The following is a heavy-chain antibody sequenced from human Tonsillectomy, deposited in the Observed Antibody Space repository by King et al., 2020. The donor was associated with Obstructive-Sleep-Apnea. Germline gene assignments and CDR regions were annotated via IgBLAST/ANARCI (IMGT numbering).Heavy chain of an antibody. Sequence: VQLQESGPGLVKPSETLSLTCTVSGGSISTYYWSWIRHPPGTGLEWIWYIYYTGRTNYNPSLKSRVTISVDTSKTQFSLNLSSVTAADTAVYYCATSGYSYGPIDYWGQGTLVTVSS. D-gene: IGHD5-18*01. CDR1: GGSISTYY. J-gene: IGHJ4*02. CDR3: ATSGYSYGPIDY. V-gene: IGHV4-59*01. CDR2: IYYTGRT.